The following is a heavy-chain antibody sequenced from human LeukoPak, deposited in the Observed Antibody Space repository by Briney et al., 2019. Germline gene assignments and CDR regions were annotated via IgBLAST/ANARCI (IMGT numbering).Heavy chain of an antibody. Sequence: SETLSLTCTVSGGYISSFHWNWLRQSPGRGLEWIGYVYGGGVTNYNPSLRFRVTMSIDTSKNKFSLNLKSVTAEDTAVYYCATSVCSNWLYFFDYWGQGTLVTVPS. J-gene: IGHJ4*02. CDR3: ATSVCSNWLYFFDY. D-gene: IGHD6-13*01. V-gene: IGHV4-59*01. CDR2: VYGGGVT. CDR1: GGYISSFH.